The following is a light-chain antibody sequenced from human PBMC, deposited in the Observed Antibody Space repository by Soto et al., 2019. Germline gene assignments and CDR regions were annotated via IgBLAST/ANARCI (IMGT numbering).Light chain of an antibody. V-gene: IGKV3D-20*01. CDR3: QQYVSSLRT. J-gene: IGKJ1*01. CDR1: QSVSRNS. CDR2: DAS. Sequence: EIVLTQSPATLSLSPGERATLSCGASQSVSRNSLAWYQQKPGLAPRLLIYDASSRATGIPDRFSGSGSGTDLTLTISRLEPEDFAVYYCQQYVSSLRTFGQGTKVDIK.